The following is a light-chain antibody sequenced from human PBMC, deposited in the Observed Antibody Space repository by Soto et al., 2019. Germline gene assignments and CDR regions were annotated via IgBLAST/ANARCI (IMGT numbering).Light chain of an antibody. CDR3: QQYDNLPLT. Sequence: DIQMTQSPSSLSASVGDRVTITCQASQDIKNYLNWYQQKSGKAPKLLIYDASDLETGVPSRFSGSGSGTDFTFTISSPQPEDIATYYCQQYDNLPLTFGGGTKVEIK. CDR2: DAS. V-gene: IGKV1-33*01. J-gene: IGKJ4*01. CDR1: QDIKNY.